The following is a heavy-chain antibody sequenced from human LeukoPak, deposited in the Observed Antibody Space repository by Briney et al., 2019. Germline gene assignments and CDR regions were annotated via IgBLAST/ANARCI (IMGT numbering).Heavy chain of an antibody. Sequence: PSETLSLTCAVSGVSISTFYWSWIRQPPGKGLEWIGYIYHSGSTYYNPSLKSRVTISVDRSKNQFSLKLSSVTAADTAVYYCARDSRSGVVVNDYWGQGTLVTVSS. CDR3: ARDSRSGVVVNDY. D-gene: IGHD3-22*01. J-gene: IGHJ4*02. CDR1: GVSISTFY. V-gene: IGHV4-59*12. CDR2: IYHSGST.